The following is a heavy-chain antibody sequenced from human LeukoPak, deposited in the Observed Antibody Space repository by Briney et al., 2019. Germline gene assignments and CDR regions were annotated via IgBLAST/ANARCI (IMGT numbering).Heavy chain of an antibody. Sequence: SETLSLTCTVSGGSISSSGYYWGWIRQPPGKGLEWIGSIYYSGSTYYNPSLKSRVTISGDTSKNQFSLKLSSVTAADTAVYYCARDSHFGRGWFDPWGQGTLVTVSS. J-gene: IGHJ5*02. CDR1: GGSISSSGYY. CDR2: IYYSGST. V-gene: IGHV4-39*07. CDR3: ARDSHFGRGWFDP. D-gene: IGHD3-16*01.